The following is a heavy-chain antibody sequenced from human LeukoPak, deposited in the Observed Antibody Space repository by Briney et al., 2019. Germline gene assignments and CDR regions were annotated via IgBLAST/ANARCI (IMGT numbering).Heavy chain of an antibody. CDR3: ARGGRGKYYFDY. CDR2: IWYDGSNK. J-gene: IGHJ4*02. V-gene: IGHV3-33*01. D-gene: IGHD3-16*01. Sequence: GRSLRLSCAASGFTFSSYGMHWVRQAPGKGLEWVAVIWYDGSNKYCADSVKGRFTISRDNSKNTLYLQMNSLRAEDTAVYYCARGGRGKYYFDYWGQGTLVTVSS. CDR1: GFTFSSYG.